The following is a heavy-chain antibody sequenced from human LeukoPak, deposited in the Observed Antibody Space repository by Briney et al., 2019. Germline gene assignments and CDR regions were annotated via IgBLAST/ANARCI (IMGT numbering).Heavy chain of an antibody. Sequence: GGCLRLSCAASGFTFSSYGMHWVRQAPGKGLEWVAVISYDGSNKYYADSVKGRFTISRDNSKNTLYLQMNSLRAEDTAVYYCAKNGAMVSNWYFDLWGRGTLASVSS. CDR1: GFTFSSYG. D-gene: IGHD5-18*01. J-gene: IGHJ2*01. V-gene: IGHV3-30*18. CDR2: ISYDGSNK. CDR3: AKNGAMVSNWYFDL.